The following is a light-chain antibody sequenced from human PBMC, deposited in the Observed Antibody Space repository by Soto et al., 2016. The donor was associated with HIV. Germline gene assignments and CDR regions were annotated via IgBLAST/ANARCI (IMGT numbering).Light chain of an antibody. CDR1: QSISTW. Sequence: DIQMTQFPSTLSASVGDRVTIPCRASQSISTWLAWYQQKPGKVPRVLIYKASTLQPGVPSRFSGSGSGTDFTLTISGLQPDDSATYYCQQYDSYPWTFGQGTKVGIK. CDR2: KAS. V-gene: IGKV1-5*03. J-gene: IGKJ1*01. CDR3: QQYDSYPWT.